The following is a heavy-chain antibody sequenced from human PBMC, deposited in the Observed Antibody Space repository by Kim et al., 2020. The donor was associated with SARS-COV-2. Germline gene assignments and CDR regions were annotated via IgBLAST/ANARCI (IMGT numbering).Heavy chain of an antibody. CDR3: ARQTFHSAYCRGGSCSLYFDQ. D-gene: IGHD2-15*01. V-gene: IGHV5-51*01. Sequence: GESLKISCKDSGYRLSKYWIGWVRQMPGRGLEWMGLVYLGDSDNSDSDTRYSPSFQGQVTMSADRSISTAYLQWSSLKASDTAIYYCARQTFHSAYCRGGSCSLYFDQWGQGTLLTVSS. CDR2: VYLGDSDNSDSDT. J-gene: IGHJ4*01. CDR1: GYRLSKYW.